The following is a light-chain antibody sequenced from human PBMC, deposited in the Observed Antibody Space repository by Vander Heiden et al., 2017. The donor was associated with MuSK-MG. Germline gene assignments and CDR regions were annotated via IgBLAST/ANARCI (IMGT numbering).Light chain of an antibody. J-gene: IGKJ4*01. CDR2: DAS. Sequence: EIVLTQSPATLSLSPGERATLSCRASQSVSSYLAWYQQKPGQSPRLLIYDASTRATGIPARFSGSGYGTDFTLTISSREPEDFAVYYCQQHSNWPPLTFGGGTKVEIK. CDR1: QSVSSY. V-gene: IGKV3-11*01. CDR3: QQHSNWPPLT.